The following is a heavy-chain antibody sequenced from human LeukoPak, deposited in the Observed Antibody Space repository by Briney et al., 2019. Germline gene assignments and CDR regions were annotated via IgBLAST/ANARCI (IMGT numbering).Heavy chain of an antibody. CDR2: INGDGSST. CDR1: GFTFSSYW. Sequence: GGSLRLSCAAPGFTFSSYWMHWIRQAPGKGLVWVSCINGDGSSTCYADSVKGRFTISRDNAKNTLYLQMNRLRAEDTAVYYCARESTMVRGVIGWFDPWGQGALVTVSS. D-gene: IGHD3-10*01. V-gene: IGHV3-74*01. CDR3: ARESTMVRGVIGWFDP. J-gene: IGHJ5*02.